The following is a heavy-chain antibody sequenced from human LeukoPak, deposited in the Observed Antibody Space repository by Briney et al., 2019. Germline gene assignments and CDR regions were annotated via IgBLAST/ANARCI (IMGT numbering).Heavy chain of an antibody. J-gene: IGHJ4*02. CDR3: ARDRQLERRGLDY. CDR2: VYYSGST. CDR1: GDSMSNYY. V-gene: IGHV4-59*01. D-gene: IGHD1-1*01. Sequence: PSETLSLTCTVSGDSMSNYYWSWIRHPPGKGLEWIGFVYYSGSTNYNPSLKSRVTISIDTSKNQFSLKLSSVTPADTAVYYCARDRQLERRGLDYWGQGALVTVSS.